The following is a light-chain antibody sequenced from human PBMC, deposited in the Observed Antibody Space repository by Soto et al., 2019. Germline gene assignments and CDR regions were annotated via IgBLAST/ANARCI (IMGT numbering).Light chain of an antibody. Sequence: EIVMTQSPATLSVSPGERATLSCRASQSVGGSLAWYQQKPGQPPRLLIYAASSRPTGIPARFSGSGSGTEFTLTISSLQSDDFAVYYGQQSNNWPPWTVGQGTKVEIK. V-gene: IGKV3-15*01. CDR3: QQSNNWPPWT. J-gene: IGKJ1*01. CDR1: QSVGGS. CDR2: AAS.